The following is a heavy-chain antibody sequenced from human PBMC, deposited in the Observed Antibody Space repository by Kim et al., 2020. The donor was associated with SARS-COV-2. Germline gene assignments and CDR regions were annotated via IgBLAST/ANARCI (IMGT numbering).Heavy chain of an antibody. CDR2: INHSGST. V-gene: IGHV4-34*01. CDR3: ARVVSGSYDAPLFDY. Sequence: SETLSLTCAVYGGSFSGYYWSWIRQPPGKGLEWIGEINHSGSTNYNPSLKSRVTISVDTSKNQFSLKLSSVTAADTAVYYCARVVSGSYDAPLFDYWGQGTLVTVSS. D-gene: IGHD3-16*01. CDR1: GGSFSGYY. J-gene: IGHJ4*02.